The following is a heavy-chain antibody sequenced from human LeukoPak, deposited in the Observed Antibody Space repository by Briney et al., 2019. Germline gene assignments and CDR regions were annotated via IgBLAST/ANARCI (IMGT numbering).Heavy chain of an antibody. J-gene: IGHJ6*02. D-gene: IGHD6-13*01. V-gene: IGHV4-31*11. Sequence: PSETLSLTCAVSSGSISSGGYYWSWIRQHPGKGLEWIGYIYYSGSTYYNPSLKSRVTISVDTSKNQFSLKLSSVTAADTAVYYCARSLNYSSSWYPPYYYYYGMDVWGQGTTVTVSS. CDR2: IYYSGST. CDR3: ARSLNYSSSWYPPYYYYYGMDV. CDR1: SGSISSGGYY.